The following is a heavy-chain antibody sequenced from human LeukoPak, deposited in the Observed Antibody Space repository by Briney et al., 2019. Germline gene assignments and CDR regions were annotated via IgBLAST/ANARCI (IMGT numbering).Heavy chain of an antibody. CDR2: ISYDGSNK. CDR1: GFTFSSYA. J-gene: IGHJ6*02. CDR3: ARTNVVTPYYYYGMDV. Sequence: GGSLRLSCAASGFTFSSYAMHWVRQAPGKGLEWVAVISYDGSNKYYADSVKGRFTISRDNSKNTLYLQMNSLRAEDTAVYYCARTNVVTPYYYYGMDVWGQGTTVTVSS. V-gene: IGHV3-30-3*01. D-gene: IGHD2-21*02.